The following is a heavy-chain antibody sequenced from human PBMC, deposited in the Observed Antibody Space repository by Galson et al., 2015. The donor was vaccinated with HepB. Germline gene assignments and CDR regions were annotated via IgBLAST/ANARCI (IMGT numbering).Heavy chain of an antibody. Sequence: QSGAEVKKPGESLKISWKGSGYSFTSYWIGWVRQMPGKGLEWMGIIYPGHSDTRYSPSFQGQVTISADKSISTAYLQWSSLKASDPAMYYCARRSYSSSWHFDYWGQGSLLPVSS. J-gene: IGHJ4*02. CDR2: IYPGHSDT. D-gene: IGHD6-13*01. V-gene: IGHV5-51*03. CDR1: GYSFTSYW. CDR3: ARRSYSSSWHFDY.